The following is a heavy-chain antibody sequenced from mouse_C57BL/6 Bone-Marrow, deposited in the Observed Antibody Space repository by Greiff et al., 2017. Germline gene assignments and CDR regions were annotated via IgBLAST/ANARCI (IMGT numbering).Heavy chain of an antibody. V-gene: IGHV1-19*01. CDR2: INPYNGGT. CDR3: ARFSLLRAYLYYAMDY. D-gene: IGHD1-2*01. CDR1: GYTFTDYY. Sequence: VQLQQSGPVLVKPGASVKMSCKASGYTFTDYYMNWVKQSHGKSLEWIGVINPYNGGTSYNQKFKGKATLTVDKSSSTAYMELNCLTSEDSAVYYCARFSLLRAYLYYAMDYWGQGTSVTVSS. J-gene: IGHJ4*01.